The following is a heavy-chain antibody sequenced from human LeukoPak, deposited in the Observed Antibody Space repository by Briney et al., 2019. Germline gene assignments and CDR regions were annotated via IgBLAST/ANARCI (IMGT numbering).Heavy chain of an antibody. CDR3: ARDVITGTSTGFDY. CDR2: ISYDGSNK. V-gene: IGHV3-30*19. CDR1: GFTFSSYG. Sequence: GGSLRLSCAASGFTFSSYGMHWVRQAPGKGLEWVAVISYDGSNKYYADSVKGRFTISRDNSKNTLYLQMNSLRAEDTAVYYCARDVITGTSTGFDYWGQGTLVTVSS. D-gene: IGHD1-7*01. J-gene: IGHJ4*02.